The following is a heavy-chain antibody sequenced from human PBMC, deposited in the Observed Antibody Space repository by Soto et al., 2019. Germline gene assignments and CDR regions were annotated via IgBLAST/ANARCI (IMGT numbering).Heavy chain of an antibody. J-gene: IGHJ4*02. V-gene: IGHV3-11*01. Sequence: PGGSLRLSCAASGFTFSDYFMSWIRQAPGKGLEWVSYITNSGTIYYADSVKGRFTISRDNAKNSLFLQMNGLRAEDTAVYYCARDWNLNDWGQGTLVTVSS. CDR3: ARDWNLND. CDR1: GFTFSDYF. CDR2: ITNSGTI. D-gene: IGHD1-7*01.